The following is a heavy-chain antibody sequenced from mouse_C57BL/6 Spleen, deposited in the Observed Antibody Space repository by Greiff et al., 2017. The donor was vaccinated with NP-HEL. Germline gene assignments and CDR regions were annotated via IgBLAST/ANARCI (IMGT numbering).Heavy chain of an antibody. CDR1: GYTFTSYW. D-gene: IGHD2-4*01. J-gene: IGHJ3*01. Sequence: QVQLQQSGTELVKPGASVKLSCKASGYTFTSYWMHWVKQRPGQGLEWMGNINPSNGGTNYNEKFKSKATLTVDKSSSTAYMQLSSLTSEDSAVYYCARSDYDYGPWFAYWGQGTLVTVSA. CDR3: ARSDYDYGPWFAY. CDR2: INPSNGGT. V-gene: IGHV1-53*01.